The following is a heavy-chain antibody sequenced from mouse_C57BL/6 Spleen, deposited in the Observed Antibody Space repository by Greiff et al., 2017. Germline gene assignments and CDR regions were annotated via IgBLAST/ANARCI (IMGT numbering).Heavy chain of an antibody. CDR2: IDPNSGGT. V-gene: IGHV1-72*01. J-gene: IGHJ4*01. Sequence: QVQLQQPGAELVKPGASVKLSCKASGYTFTSYWMHWVKQRPGRGLEWIGRIDPNSGGTKYNEKFKSKATLTVDKPSSTAYMQLSSLTSEDSAVYYCARSDDYDWEPYYAMDYWGQGTSVTVSS. CDR3: ARSDDYDWEPYYAMDY. D-gene: IGHD2-4*01. CDR1: GYTFTSYW.